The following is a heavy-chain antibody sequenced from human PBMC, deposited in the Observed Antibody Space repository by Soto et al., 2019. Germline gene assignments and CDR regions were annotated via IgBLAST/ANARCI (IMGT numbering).Heavy chain of an antibody. Sequence: QVQLQESGPGLVKPSQTLSLTCTVSGGSITSGDYYWSWIRQPPGKGLEWIGYIYYSGSTYYNPSLKSRVTLSVDRSKNHFSLTLSSVTAADTAVYYCARDRTYNGSGRPFDHWGQGTLVTVSS. CDR1: GGSITSGDYY. CDR3: ARDRTYNGSGRPFDH. V-gene: IGHV4-30-4*01. CDR2: IYYSGST. D-gene: IGHD3-10*01. J-gene: IGHJ4*02.